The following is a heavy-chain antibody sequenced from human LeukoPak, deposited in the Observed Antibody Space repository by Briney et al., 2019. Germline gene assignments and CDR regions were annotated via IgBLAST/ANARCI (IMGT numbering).Heavy chain of an antibody. CDR3: ARDMNGYSCVGYYYYYYMDV. CDR2: IYTSGST. Sequence: SETLSLTCTVSGGSISSYYWSWIRQPAGKGLEWIGRIYTSGSTNYNPSLKSRVTMSVDTSKNQFSLKLSSVTAADTAVYYCARDMNGYSCVGYYYYYYMDVWGKGTTVTVSS. J-gene: IGHJ6*03. CDR1: GGSISSYY. V-gene: IGHV4-4*07. D-gene: IGHD5-18*01.